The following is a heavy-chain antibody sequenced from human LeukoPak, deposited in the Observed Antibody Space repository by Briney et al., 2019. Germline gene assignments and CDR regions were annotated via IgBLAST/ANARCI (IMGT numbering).Heavy chain of an antibody. CDR3: ARQYCSSTSCYQDVFDI. V-gene: IGHV5-51*01. CDR2: IYPGDSDT. J-gene: IGHJ3*02. D-gene: IGHD2-2*01. Sequence: GESLKISCKGSGYSFTSYWIGWVRQMPGKGLEWMGIIYPGDSDTRYSPSFQGHVTFSADRSISTAYLQWGSLKASDTAMYYCARQYCSSTSCYQDVFDIWGQGTMVTVSS. CDR1: GYSFTSYW.